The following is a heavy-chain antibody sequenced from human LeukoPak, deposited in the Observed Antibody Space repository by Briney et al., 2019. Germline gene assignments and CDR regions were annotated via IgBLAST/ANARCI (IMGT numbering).Heavy chain of an antibody. D-gene: IGHD1-1*01. CDR2: VRPYNGDP. J-gene: IGHJ6*02. CDR1: GDIFRRYG. Sequence: ASVKVSCKASGDIFRRYGVTWARQAPGQGPEWLGWVRPYNGDPEYAQKFQGRVTMSTDTSTDTSYMELRSLGSDDTAVYYCARPYSANWHPHPYRMDVWGQGTTVIVSS. V-gene: IGHV1-18*04. CDR3: ARPYSANWHPHPYRMDV.